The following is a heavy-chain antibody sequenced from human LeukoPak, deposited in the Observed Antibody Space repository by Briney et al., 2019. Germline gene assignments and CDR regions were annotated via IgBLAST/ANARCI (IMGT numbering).Heavy chain of an antibody. V-gene: IGHV3-30*03. CDR2: ISHDGTNK. Sequence: PGGSLRLSCAASGFAFSRYGMHCVRQAPGKGLEGVALISHDGTNKNHADSVKGRFTISRDNSNNTLYLQMSSLRPDDTAVYYCARGPGALDYWGQGTLVTVSS. D-gene: IGHD2-2*01. CDR3: ARGPGALDY. J-gene: IGHJ4*02. CDR1: GFAFSRYG.